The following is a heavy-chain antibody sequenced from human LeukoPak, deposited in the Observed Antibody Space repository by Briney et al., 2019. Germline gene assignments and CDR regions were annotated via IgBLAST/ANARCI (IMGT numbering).Heavy chain of an antibody. D-gene: IGHD2-2*01. Sequence: PGGSLRLSCAASGFTFSSYAMSWVRQAPGKGLEWVSAISGSGGSTYYADSVKGRFTISRDNSKNTLYLQMNSLRAEDTAVYYCARDPYCSSTSCYRGFDYWGQGTLVTVSS. V-gene: IGHV3-23*01. J-gene: IGHJ4*02. CDR2: ISGSGGST. CDR3: ARDPYCSSTSCYRGFDY. CDR1: GFTFSSYA.